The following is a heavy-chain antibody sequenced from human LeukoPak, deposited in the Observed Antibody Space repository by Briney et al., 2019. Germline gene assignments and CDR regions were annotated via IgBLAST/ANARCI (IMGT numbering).Heavy chain of an antibody. D-gene: IGHD4-23*01. CDR2: INPNSGGT. Sequence: GASVKVSCKTSGYTFTGYYMHWVRQAPGQGLEWMGWINPNSGGTNYAQKFQGRVTMTSDTSISTAYMDLSSLRSDDTAVYYCARVPTTVVTFSFDPWGQGTLVTVSS. J-gene: IGHJ5*02. V-gene: IGHV1-2*02. CDR3: ARVPTTVVTFSFDP. CDR1: GYTFTGYY.